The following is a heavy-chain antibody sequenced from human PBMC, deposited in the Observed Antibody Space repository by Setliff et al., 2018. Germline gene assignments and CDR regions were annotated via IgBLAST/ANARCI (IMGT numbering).Heavy chain of an antibody. V-gene: IGHV3-43*01. CDR3: VKDKSGARRFSGFVFDI. D-gene: IGHD3-22*01. CDR1: GFTLQEYT. Sequence: PGGSLSLSCAASGFTLQEYTMHWVRQAPGKGLEWVSLITWDGYSYYAESMNGRFTISRDNSENSLFLQMDGLTTEDTALYHCVKDKSGARRFSGFVFDIWGQGTQVTVSS. CDR2: ITWDGYS. J-gene: IGHJ4*02.